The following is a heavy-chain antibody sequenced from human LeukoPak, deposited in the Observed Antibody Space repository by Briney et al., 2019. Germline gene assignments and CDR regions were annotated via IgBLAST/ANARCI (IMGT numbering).Heavy chain of an antibody. J-gene: IGHJ4*02. D-gene: IGHD3-10*01. CDR1: GGSISSGDYY. CDR3: ARGSGGWFGESDY. Sequence: PSETLSLTCTVSGGSISSGDYYWSWIRQPPGKGLEWIGYIYYSGSTYYNPSLKSRVTISVDTSKNQFSLKLSSVTAAGTAVYYCARGSGGWFGESDYWGQGTQVTVSS. CDR2: IYYSGST. V-gene: IGHV4-30-4*01.